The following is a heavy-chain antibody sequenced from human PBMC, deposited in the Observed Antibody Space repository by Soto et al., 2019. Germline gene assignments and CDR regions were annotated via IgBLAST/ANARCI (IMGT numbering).Heavy chain of an antibody. D-gene: IGHD5-12*01. CDR3: ARGPTN. V-gene: IGHV4-31*03. CDR1: GGSISSGGYN. CDR2: IYYSGST. Sequence: QVQLQESGPGLVKPSQTLSLTCTVSGGSISSGGYNWRWIRQHPGKGLEWLGYIYYSGSTYYNPSRNSRVTISVDTSKNQFSLKLSSVTAADTAVYYCARGPTNWGQATLVTVSS. J-gene: IGHJ4*02.